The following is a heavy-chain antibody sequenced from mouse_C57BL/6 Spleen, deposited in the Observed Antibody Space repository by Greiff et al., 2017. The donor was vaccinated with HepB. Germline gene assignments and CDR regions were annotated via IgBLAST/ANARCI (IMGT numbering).Heavy chain of an antibody. V-gene: IGHV1-15*01. CDR2: IDPETGGT. Sequence: QVQLQQSGAELVRPGASVTLSCKASGYTFTDYEMHWVKQTPVHGLEWIGAIDPETGGTAYNQKFKGKAILTADKSSSTAYMELRSLTSEDSAVYYCTRYGNHWERFAYWGQGTLVTVSA. J-gene: IGHJ3*01. D-gene: IGHD1-1*01. CDR1: GYTFTDYE. CDR3: TRYGNHWERFAY.